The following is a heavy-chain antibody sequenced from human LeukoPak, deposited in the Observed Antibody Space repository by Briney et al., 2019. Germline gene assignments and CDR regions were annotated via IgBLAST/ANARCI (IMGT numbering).Heavy chain of an antibody. CDR3: ARDLLSYPDAFDI. J-gene: IGHJ3*02. D-gene: IGHD1-26*01. V-gene: IGHV4-39*07. CDR1: GGSISSSGYY. Sequence: SETLSLTCTVSGGSISSSGYYWGWIRQPPGKGLEWIGSIYYSGSTYYNPSLKSRVTISVDTSKNQFSLKLSSVTAADTAVYYCARDLLSYPDAFDIWGQGTMVTVSS. CDR2: IYYSGST.